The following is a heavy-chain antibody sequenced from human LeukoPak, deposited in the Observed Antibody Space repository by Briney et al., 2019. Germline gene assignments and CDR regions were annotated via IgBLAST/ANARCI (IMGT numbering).Heavy chain of an antibody. D-gene: IGHD5-18*01. CDR2: IYYRGST. CDR3: ARVTGDAFDI. Sequence: SETLSLTCTVSGGSISSYYWSWIRQPPGKGLEWIGYIYYRGSTYYNPSLKSRVTISVDTSKNQFSLKLSSVTAADTAVYYCARVTGDAFDIWGQGTMVTVSS. J-gene: IGHJ3*02. V-gene: IGHV4-59*04. CDR1: GGSISSYY.